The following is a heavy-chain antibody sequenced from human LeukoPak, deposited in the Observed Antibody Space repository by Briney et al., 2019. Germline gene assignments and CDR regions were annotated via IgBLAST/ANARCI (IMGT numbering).Heavy chain of an antibody. CDR3: ARARQLVSY. V-gene: IGHV3-7*03. CDR1: GFTFSSYW. J-gene: IGHJ4*02. D-gene: IGHD6-13*01. CDR2: IKQDGSKI. Sequence: GGSLRLSCAASGFTFSSYWMNWVRQAPGKGLEWVANIKQDGSKIHYVDSVKGRFTISRDNAKNSLYLQMNSLRAEDTAVYYCARARQLVSYWGQGTLVTVSS.